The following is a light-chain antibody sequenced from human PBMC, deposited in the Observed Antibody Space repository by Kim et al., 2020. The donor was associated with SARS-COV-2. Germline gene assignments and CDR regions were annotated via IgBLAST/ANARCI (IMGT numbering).Light chain of an antibody. CDR3: QAWDSRTFVV. J-gene: IGLJ2*01. CDR1: KLGDKY. CDR2: EDT. V-gene: IGLV3-1*01. Sequence: VSPGQTGSITCSGDKLGDKYVCWYQQKPGQSPVLVIHEDTKRPSGIPERFSGSHSGNTATLTISGTQAIDEADYYCQAWDSRTFVVFGGGTQLTVL.